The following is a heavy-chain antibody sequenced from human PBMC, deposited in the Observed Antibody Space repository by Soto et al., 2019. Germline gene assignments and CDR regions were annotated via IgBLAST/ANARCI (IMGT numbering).Heavy chain of an antibody. J-gene: IGHJ4*02. D-gene: IGHD1-26*01. V-gene: IGHV1-2*02. CDR2: IGPESGAT. Sequence: ASVKVSCKASGYTFTGHYIHWVRQAPEQGPEWMGEIGPESGATRYAQRFQGRVTMTRDMSITTVHMELNNLSPDDTAVYYCGRGRSGQIVVFYWGQGTPVTVPS. CDR1: GYTFTGHY. CDR3: GRGRSGQIVVFY.